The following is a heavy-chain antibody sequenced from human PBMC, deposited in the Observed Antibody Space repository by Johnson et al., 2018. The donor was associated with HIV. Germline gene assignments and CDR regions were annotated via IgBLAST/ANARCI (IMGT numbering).Heavy chain of an antibody. CDR2: INSDGSST. V-gene: IGHV3-74*01. D-gene: IGHD2-2*02. CDR1: GFTFSSYW. CDR3: ARPNFLYENDAFDI. Sequence: VQLVESGGGLVQPGGSLRLSCAASGFTFSSYWMHWVRQAPGKGLVWVSRINSDGSSTSYEDSVKGRFTISRDNAKNTLYLQMNSLRAEDTAVYYCARPNFLYENDAFDIWGQGTMVTVSS. J-gene: IGHJ3*02.